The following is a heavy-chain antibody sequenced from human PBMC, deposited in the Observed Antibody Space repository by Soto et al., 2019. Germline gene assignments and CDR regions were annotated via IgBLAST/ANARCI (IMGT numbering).Heavy chain of an antibody. CDR1: GFTFSSYS. D-gene: IGHD6-13*01. CDR2: ISSSSSTI. CDR3: VCIAAAGTGYYYYYYGMDV. J-gene: IGHJ6*02. Sequence: GGSLRLSCAASGFTFSSYSMNWVRQAPGKGLEWVSYISSSSSTIYYADSVKGRFTISRDNAKNSLYLQMNSLRVEDTAVYYCVCIAAAGTGYYYYYYGMDVWGQGTTVTVSS. V-gene: IGHV3-48*01.